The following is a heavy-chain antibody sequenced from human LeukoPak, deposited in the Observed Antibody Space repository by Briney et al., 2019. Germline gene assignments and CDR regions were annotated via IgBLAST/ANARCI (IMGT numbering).Heavy chain of an antibody. CDR1: GYIFTSYG. Sequence: WASVKVPCKASGYIFTSYGISWVRQAPGQGLEWMGWISAYNGNTNYAQKLQGRVTMTTDTSTSTAYMELRSLRSDDTAVYYCARDTTTLYYYDSSGYLRAFDIWGQGTMVTVSS. CDR2: ISAYNGNT. J-gene: IGHJ3*02. CDR3: ARDTTTLYYYDSSGYLRAFDI. V-gene: IGHV1-18*01. D-gene: IGHD3-22*01.